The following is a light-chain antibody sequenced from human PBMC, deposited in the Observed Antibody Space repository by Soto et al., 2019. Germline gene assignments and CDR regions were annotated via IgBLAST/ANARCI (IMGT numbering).Light chain of an antibody. CDR3: QQSASPPTVYT. Sequence: EIVLTQSPGTLSLSPGEGATLSCRASQTVRSSYLAWYQQKPGQAPRLLIYVAARRATGIPDRYSGSGSGTDFTLTVSRLETDGFAVYLCQQSASPPTVYTFGQGTKLELK. CDR1: QTVRSSY. J-gene: IGKJ2*01. CDR2: VAA. V-gene: IGKV3-20*01.